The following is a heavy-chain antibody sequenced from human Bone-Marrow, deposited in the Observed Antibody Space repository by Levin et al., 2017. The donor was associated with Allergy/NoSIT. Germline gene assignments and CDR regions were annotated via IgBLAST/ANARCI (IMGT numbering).Heavy chain of an antibody. Sequence: KAGESLKISCKASGYTFTGYYLHWVRQAPGQGPEWMGWINPNSGGPNYAQKFQGRVTMTRDTSISTAYMELSRLRSDDTAVYYCARLSHYNDSCWGPGTLVTVSS. CDR1: GYTFTGYY. V-gene: IGHV1-2*02. J-gene: IGHJ4*02. CDR3: ARLSHYNDSC. CDR2: INPNSGGP. D-gene: IGHD3-22*01.